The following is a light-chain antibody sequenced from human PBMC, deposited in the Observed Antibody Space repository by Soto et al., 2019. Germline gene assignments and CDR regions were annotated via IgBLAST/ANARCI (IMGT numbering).Light chain of an antibody. CDR3: QQYNSYSHT. CDR2: DAS. CDR1: QSISSW. V-gene: IGKV1-5*01. Sequence: DIQMTQSPSTLSASVGDRVTITCRASQSISSWLAWYQQKPGKAPKLLIYDASSLASGVPARFSGSGSGTEFTLTISSLQPDDFATYYCQQYNSYSHTFGQGTKLEIK. J-gene: IGKJ2*01.